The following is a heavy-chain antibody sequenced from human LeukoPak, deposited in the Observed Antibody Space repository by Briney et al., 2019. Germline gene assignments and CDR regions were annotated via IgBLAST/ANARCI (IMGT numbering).Heavy chain of an antibody. J-gene: IGHJ4*02. CDR3: AKDGGLWVSAHWGDS. CDR1: GLSFSSYA. D-gene: IGHD7-27*01. V-gene: IGHV3-48*01. CDR2: ISSSSSTI. Sequence: PGSSLRLSCAASGLSFSSYAMHWVRHAPGRGLEWVSYISSSSSTIYYADSVKGRFTVSRDDSKNTLYLQMNSLRAEDTAVYYCAKDGGLWVSAHWGDSWGRGTLVTVSS.